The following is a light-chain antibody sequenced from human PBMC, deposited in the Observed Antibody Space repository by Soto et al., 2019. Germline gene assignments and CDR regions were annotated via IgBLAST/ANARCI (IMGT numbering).Light chain of an antibody. CDR2: GAS. J-gene: IGKJ2*01. CDR3: QQYGRSPVT. Sequence: EIVLTQSPGTLSLSPGERATLSCRASQSVSSNYLAWYQQKPGQAPRLLMYGASSRATGIPDRFSGSGSGTDFTLTISRLEPEDFALYYCQQYGRSPVTFGQGTKLELK. V-gene: IGKV3-20*01. CDR1: QSVSSNY.